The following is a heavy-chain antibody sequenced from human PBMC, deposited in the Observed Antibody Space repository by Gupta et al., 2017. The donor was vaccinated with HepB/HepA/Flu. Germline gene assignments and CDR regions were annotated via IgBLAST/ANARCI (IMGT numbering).Heavy chain of an antibody. D-gene: IGHD3-10*01. CDR2: RWYDGGKK. V-gene: IGHV3-33*01. Sequence: QFQLVESGGDVVQPGTSLRLSCAASGFTFRTYAMHWVRQAPGRGLEWVAVRWYDGGKKYYADSVKGRFTSSRDNSGSTLYLEMNSLTAEDTAVYYCVRARYSYGSGETFDYMGQGTLVTVSS. CDR1: GFTFRTYA. J-gene: IGHJ4*02. CDR3: VRARYSYGSGETFDY.